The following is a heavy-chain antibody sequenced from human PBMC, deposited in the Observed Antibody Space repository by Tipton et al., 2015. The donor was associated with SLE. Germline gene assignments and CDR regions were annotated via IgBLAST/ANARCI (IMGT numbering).Heavy chain of an antibody. V-gene: IGHV3-7*01. J-gene: IGHJ4*02. CDR2: IKQDGSEK. Sequence: SLRLSCAASGFTFSSYWMSWVRQAPGKGLEWGANIKQDGSEKYYVDSVKGRFTISRDNAKNSLYLQMNSLRAEDTAVYYCARESGSSSFDYWGQGTLVTVSS. D-gene: IGHD3-10*01. CDR1: GFTFSSYW. CDR3: ARESGSSSFDY.